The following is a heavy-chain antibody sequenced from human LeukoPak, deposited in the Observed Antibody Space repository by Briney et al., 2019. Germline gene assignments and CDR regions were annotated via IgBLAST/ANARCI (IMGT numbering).Heavy chain of an antibody. CDR3: AKGPKTAYDIWLGYDISH. V-gene: IGHV3-23*01. Sequence: GGSLRLSCAASGSTFSNSAMSWVRQAPGKGLEWVSAISSSGGGTYYTDSVRGRFTISRDNSKNMLYLQMNSLRAEDTAVYYFAKGPKTAYDIWLGYDISHWGQGTLVTVSS. J-gene: IGHJ4*02. CDR1: GSTFSNSA. CDR2: ISSSGGGT. D-gene: IGHD3-9*01.